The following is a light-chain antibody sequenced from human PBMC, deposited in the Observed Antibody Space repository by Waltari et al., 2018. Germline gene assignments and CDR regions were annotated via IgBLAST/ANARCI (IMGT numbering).Light chain of an antibody. CDR1: QSVLYSSNSTYD. V-gene: IGKV4-1*01. CDR2: WAF. CDR3: LQYYNTPRT. Sequence: DIVMTQSPDSLAVSLGERATINCKSSQSVLYSSNSTYDLAWYQQKPGQPPKLLIYWAFNRESGVPDRFSGSGSGTNFTLTISNLQAEDVAIYYCLQYYNTPRTFGPGTKVDIK. J-gene: IGKJ3*01.